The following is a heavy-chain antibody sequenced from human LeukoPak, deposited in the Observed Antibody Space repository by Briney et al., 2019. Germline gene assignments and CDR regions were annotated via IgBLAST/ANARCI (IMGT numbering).Heavy chain of an antibody. CDR1: GGSFSGYY. J-gene: IGHJ4*02. V-gene: IGHV4-34*01. D-gene: IGHD3-16*02. CDR3: ARGRDVKPLLGRSRYYFDY. CDR2: INHSGST. Sequence: SSETLSLTCAVYGGSFSGYYWSWIRQPPGKGLEWIGEINHSGSTNYNPSLKSRVTISVDTSKNQFSLKLSSVTAADTAVYYCARGRDVKPLLGRSRYYFDYWGQGTLVTVSS.